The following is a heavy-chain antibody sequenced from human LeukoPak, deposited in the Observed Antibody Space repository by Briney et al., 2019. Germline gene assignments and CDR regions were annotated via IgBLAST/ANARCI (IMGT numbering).Heavy chain of an antibody. CDR3: AKDLRYCSSTSCYRPFDY. D-gene: IGHD2-2*01. J-gene: IGHJ4*02. Sequence: GGSLRLSCAASGFTFSSYAMSWVRQAPGKGLEWVSAISGSGGSTYYADSVKGRFTISRDNSKNTLYLQMNSLRAEDTAVYYCAKDLRYCSSTSCYRPFDYWGQGTLVTVSS. CDR1: GFTFSSYA. CDR2: ISGSGGST. V-gene: IGHV3-23*01.